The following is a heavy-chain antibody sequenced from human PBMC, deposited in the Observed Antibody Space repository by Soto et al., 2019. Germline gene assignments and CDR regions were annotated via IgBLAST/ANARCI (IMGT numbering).Heavy chain of an antibody. V-gene: IGHV3-15*07. CDR2: IKTNIDGGAT. Sequence: EVQLVESGGGLVKPGGSLRLSCAASGFSFTSAWMNWVRQIPGKGLEWVGGIKTNIDGGATDYTAPVKGSFTISRDDSKDTVYLQMNSLKTEDTAVYYCTTGRGGSAYVPGAYWGQGALVTVSS. CDR1: GFSFTSAW. J-gene: IGHJ4*02. CDR3: TTGRGGSAYVPGAY. D-gene: IGHD5-12*01.